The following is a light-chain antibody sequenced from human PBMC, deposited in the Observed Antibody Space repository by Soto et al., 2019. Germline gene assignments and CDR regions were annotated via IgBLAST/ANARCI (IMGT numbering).Light chain of an antibody. CDR3: QQSYSTPLT. J-gene: IGKJ4*01. CDR1: QSISSY. CDR2: AAS. V-gene: IGKV1-39*01. Sequence: DIQMTQSPSSLSASVGDRVTLTCRAIQSISSYLNWYQQKPGKAPKLLIYAASSLQSGVPSRFSGSGSGTDFTLTIRSLQPEDFATYYCQQSYSTPLTFGGGTKVDIK.